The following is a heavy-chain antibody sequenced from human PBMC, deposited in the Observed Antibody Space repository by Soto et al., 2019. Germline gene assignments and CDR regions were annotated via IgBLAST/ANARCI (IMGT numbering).Heavy chain of an antibody. CDR2: ISSNGGST. CDR1: GFTFSSYA. V-gene: IGHV3-64*01. CDR3: ARGTPMVRGVIIRVGAFDL. D-gene: IGHD3-10*01. Sequence: EVQLVESGGGLVQPGGSLRLSCAASGFTFSSYAMHWVRQAPGKGLEYVSAISSNGGSTYYANSVKGRFTISRDNSKNTLDLQMGNLRDEERAVCYFARGTPMVRGVIIRVGAFDLWGQGTMVTVSS. J-gene: IGHJ3*01.